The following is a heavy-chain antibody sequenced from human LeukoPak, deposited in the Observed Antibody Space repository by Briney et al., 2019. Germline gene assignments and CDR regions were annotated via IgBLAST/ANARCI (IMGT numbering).Heavy chain of an antibody. J-gene: IGHJ4*02. D-gene: IGHD3-22*01. CDR2: IYYSGST. Sequence: PSETLSLTCTVSGGSISSYYWSWIRQPPGKGLEWIGYIYYSGSTNYNPSLKSRVTISVDTSKNQFSLKLSSVTAADTAVYYCARMPYYYDSSGYNRGQGTLVTVSS. CDR3: ARMPYYYDSSGYN. CDR1: GGSISSYY. V-gene: IGHV4-59*01.